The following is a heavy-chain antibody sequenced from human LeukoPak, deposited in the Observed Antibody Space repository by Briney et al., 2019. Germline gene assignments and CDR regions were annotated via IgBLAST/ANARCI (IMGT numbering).Heavy chain of an antibody. CDR1: GGTFSSYA. D-gene: IGHD1-26*01. CDR3: ARDHFVGAGPFDY. V-gene: IGHV1-69*05. Sequence: GASVKVSCKASGGTFSSYAISWVRQAPGQGLEWMGGIIPIFGTANYAQKFQGRVTITTDESTSTAYMELSSLRSEDTAVYYCARDHFVGAGPFDYWGQGTLVTVSS. J-gene: IGHJ4*02. CDR2: IIPIFGTA.